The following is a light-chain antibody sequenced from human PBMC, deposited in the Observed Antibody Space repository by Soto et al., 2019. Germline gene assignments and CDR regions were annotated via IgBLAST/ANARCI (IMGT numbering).Light chain of an antibody. Sequence: IVMTQSPVTLSMSPGDSATVSCRASQNVATNVAWYQQKPGQAPRLLIYGASIRATGVPARFSGSGSGTEFTLTIDSLQSEDFAVFYCHQATSGLRTFGRGTRVEV. CDR2: GAS. V-gene: IGKV3-15*01. CDR3: HQATSGLRT. CDR1: QNVATN. J-gene: IGKJ1*01.